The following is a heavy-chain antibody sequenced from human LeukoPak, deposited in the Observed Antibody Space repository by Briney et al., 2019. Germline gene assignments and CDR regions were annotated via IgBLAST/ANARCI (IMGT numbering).Heavy chain of an antibody. CDR1: GFTFSSYG. J-gene: IGHJ4*02. CDR2: ISYDGSNK. CDR3: AKDSGGPTVT. D-gene: IGHD4-11*01. Sequence: PGGSLRLSCAASGFTFSSYGMHWVRQAPGKGLEWVAVISYDGSNKYYADSVKGRFTISRDNSKNTLYLQMNSQRAEDTAVYYCAKDSGGPTVTWGQGTLVTVSS. V-gene: IGHV3-30*18.